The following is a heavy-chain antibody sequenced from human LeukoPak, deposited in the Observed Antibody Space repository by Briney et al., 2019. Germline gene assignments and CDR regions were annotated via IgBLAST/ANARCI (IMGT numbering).Heavy chain of an antibody. CDR3: ARGRGGNNFDY. D-gene: IGHD3-16*01. Sequence: SGGSLRLSCAASGFTVTDYRIHWVRQAPGKGLEWVAIMSYDGINKNYADSVKGRFTISRDNSRNTLYLQMDSLKTEDTALYYCARGRGGNNFDYWGQGTLVTVSS. CDR1: GFTVTDYR. V-gene: IGHV3-30*03. CDR2: MSYDGINK. J-gene: IGHJ4*02.